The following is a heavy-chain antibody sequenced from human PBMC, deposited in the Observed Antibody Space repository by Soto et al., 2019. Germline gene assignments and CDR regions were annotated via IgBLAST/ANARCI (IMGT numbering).Heavy chain of an antibody. V-gene: IGHV4-31*03. J-gene: IGHJ4*02. Sequence: SETLSLTCTMSGESISSAPHYWNWIRQHPGKGLEWIGYVSSSGNSYHNPSLKSRVFMAVDTSKNLFSLKLSSVTAADTAIYYCGGRLTSNYNYFDSWGQGTQVTVSS. D-gene: IGHD4-4*01. CDR2: VSSSGNS. CDR1: GESISSAPHY. CDR3: GGRLTSNYNYFDS.